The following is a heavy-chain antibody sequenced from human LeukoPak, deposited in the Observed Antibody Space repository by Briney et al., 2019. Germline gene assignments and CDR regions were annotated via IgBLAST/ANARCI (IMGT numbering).Heavy chain of an antibody. CDR3: ARAVVTASSGPIDY. Sequence: ASVKVSCKASGYTFTSYGINRVRQATGQGLEWMGWMNPNSGNTGYAQKFQGRVTMTRNTSISTAYMELSSLRSEDTAVYYCARAVVTASSGPIDYWGQGTLVTVSS. CDR1: GYTFTSYG. V-gene: IGHV1-8*01. CDR2: MNPNSGNT. D-gene: IGHD2-21*02. J-gene: IGHJ4*02.